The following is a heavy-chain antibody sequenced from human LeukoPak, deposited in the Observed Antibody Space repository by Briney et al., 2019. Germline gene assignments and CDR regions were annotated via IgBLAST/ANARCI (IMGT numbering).Heavy chain of an antibody. V-gene: IGHV1-2*02. Sequence: ASVNVSCKASGYTFTGYYLHWVRHAPGQGLEWMGWINPNSGGTNYAQKFQGRVTMTRDTSISTAYMELSRLRSDDKAVYYGARGELDIVATTPDDAFDIWGQGTMVTVSS. J-gene: IGHJ3*02. D-gene: IGHD5-12*01. CDR3: ARGELDIVATTPDDAFDI. CDR1: GYTFTGYY. CDR2: INPNSGGT.